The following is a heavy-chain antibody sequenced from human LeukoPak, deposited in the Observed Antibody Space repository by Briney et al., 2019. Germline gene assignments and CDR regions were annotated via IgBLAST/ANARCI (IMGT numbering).Heavy chain of an antibody. CDR1: GFTFRSCA. Sequence: GGSLRLSCAASGFTFRSCAMGWVREAPGKGMEWVSAISGGGANTYYADSVKGRFTISRDNSKNTLYLQMNRLRAEDTALYYCAKGPLIEVAGTTWDYWGQGTLVTVSS. J-gene: IGHJ4*02. CDR2: ISGGGANT. V-gene: IGHV3-23*01. CDR3: AKGPLIEVAGTTWDY. D-gene: IGHD6-19*01.